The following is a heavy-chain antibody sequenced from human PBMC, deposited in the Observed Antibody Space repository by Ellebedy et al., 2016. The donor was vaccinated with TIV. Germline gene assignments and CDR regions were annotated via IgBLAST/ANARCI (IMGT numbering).Heavy chain of an antibody. J-gene: IGHJ4*02. V-gene: IGHV1-2*02. Sequence: AASVKVSCKTSGYTFTDYYIHWVRQAPGQGLEWMACINPNSGGTNYAQKFQGRVTVTRDTSTSTAVLELSRLRSDDTAVYYCTRDLTNIVSGDYWGQGTLVTVSS. CDR2: INPNSGGT. CDR3: TRDLTNIVSGDY. D-gene: IGHD5/OR15-5a*01. CDR1: GYTFTDYY.